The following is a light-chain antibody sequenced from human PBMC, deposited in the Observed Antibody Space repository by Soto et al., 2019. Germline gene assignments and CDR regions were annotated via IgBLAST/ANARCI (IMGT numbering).Light chain of an antibody. J-gene: IGLJ2*01. V-gene: IGLV2-23*01. CDR2: EDT. CDR3: CSYAGGTTVV. CDR1: SSDVGSYKL. Sequence: QPVLTQPASVSGSPGQSITISCTGTSSDVGSYKLVSWYQQQPGKAPKLIICEDTERPSGISNRFSGSKSGNTASLTISGLQAEDNGDYYCCSYAGGTTVVFGGGTKLTVL.